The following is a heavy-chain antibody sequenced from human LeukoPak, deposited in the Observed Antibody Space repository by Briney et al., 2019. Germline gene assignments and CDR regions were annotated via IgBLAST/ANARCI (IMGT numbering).Heavy chain of an antibody. CDR3: ARLPSGDY. J-gene: IGHJ4*02. V-gene: IGHV3-66*04. CDR1: GLTVSSSY. CDR2: IYSGGST. D-gene: IGHD3-10*01. Sequence: GGSLRLSCAASGLTVSSSYMTCVRQAPGKGLEWVSIIYSGGSTYYADSVKGRFTISRDNSKNTLYLQMNSLRAEDTAVYYCARLPSGDYWGQATLVTVSS.